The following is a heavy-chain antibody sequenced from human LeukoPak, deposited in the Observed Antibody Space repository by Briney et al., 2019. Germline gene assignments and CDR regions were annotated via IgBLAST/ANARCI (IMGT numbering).Heavy chain of an antibody. J-gene: IGHJ6*03. CDR2: MNPNSGNT. D-gene: IGHD3-3*01. CDR3: ARAPPYHFWSGPYYYYYYYMDV. CDR1: GYTFTSYD. Sequence: ASVKVSCKASGYTFTSYDINWVRQATGQGLEWMGWMNPNSGNTGYAQKFQGRVTMTRNTSISTAYMELSSLRSEDTAVYYCARAPPYHFWSGPYYYYYYYMDVWGKGTTVTVSS. V-gene: IGHV1-8*01.